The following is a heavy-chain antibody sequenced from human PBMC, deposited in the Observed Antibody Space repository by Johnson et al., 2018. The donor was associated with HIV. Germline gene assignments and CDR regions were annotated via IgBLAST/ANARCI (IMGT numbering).Heavy chain of an antibody. V-gene: IGHV3-7*02. CDR1: VFTFSSYW. CDR3: ARGAAFDI. CDR2: IKQDGSEK. J-gene: IGHJ3*02. Sequence: MQLVESGGGVVQPGRSLRLSCAASVFTFSSYWMSWVRQAPGKGLEWVANIKQDGSEKYYVDSVKGRFTISRDNFKNTLYLQMNSLKVEDTAVYYCARGAAFDIWGQGTMVIVSS.